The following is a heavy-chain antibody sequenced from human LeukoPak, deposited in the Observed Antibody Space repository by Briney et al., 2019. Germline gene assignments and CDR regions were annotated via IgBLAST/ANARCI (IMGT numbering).Heavy chain of an antibody. D-gene: IGHD2-2*01. J-gene: IGHJ5*02. CDR1: GGSFSGYY. Sequence: SETLSLTCAVYGGSFSGYYWSWIRQPPGKGLEWIGYIYYSGSTNYNPSLKSRVTMSVDTSKNQFSLKLSSVTAADTAVYYCARGGLYCSSTSCYGATWFDPWGQGTLVTVSS. V-gene: IGHV4-59*12. CDR2: IYYSGST. CDR3: ARGGLYCSSTSCYGATWFDP.